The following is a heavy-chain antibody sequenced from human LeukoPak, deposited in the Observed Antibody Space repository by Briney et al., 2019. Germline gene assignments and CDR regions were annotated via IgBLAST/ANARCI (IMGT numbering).Heavy chain of an antibody. CDR1: GYTFTSYY. D-gene: IGHD2-15*01. V-gene: IGHV1-46*01. CDR3: ARDLSSRLPFDY. Sequence: ASVKVSCKASGYTFTSYYMHWVRQAPGQGLECMGIINPSGGSTSYAQKFQGRVTMTRDTSTSTAYMELSSLRSEDTAVYYCARDLSSRLPFDYWGQGTLVTVS. J-gene: IGHJ4*02. CDR2: INPSGGST.